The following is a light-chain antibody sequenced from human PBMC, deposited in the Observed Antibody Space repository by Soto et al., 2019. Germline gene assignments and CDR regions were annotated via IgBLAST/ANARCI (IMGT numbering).Light chain of an antibody. J-gene: IGKJ1*01. CDR3: HQYNNWPPWT. CDR1: ESVSTN. CDR2: GAS. V-gene: IGKV3-15*01. Sequence: ETVLTQSPATLSLSPGERATLSCRASESVSTNLAWYQQKPGQAPRLLIYGASTRATGLPARFSGSGSGTEFTLTISSLQSEDFGVYYCHQYNNWPPWTFGPGTKVDIK.